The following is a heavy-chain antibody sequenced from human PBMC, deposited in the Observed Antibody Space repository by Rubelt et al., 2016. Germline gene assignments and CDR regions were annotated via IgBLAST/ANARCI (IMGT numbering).Heavy chain of an antibody. CDR3: ARHTRDGNNLSWLDT. D-gene: IGHD5-24*01. Sequence: ETLSLTCTVSGGSISSYYWSWIRQPPGKGLEWIGYIYYSGSTNYNPSLKSRVSISVDTSKNQFSLKLSSVTAADTAMYYCARHTRDGNNLSWLDTWGQGTLVTGSS. CDR2: IYYSGST. CDR1: GGSISSYY. V-gene: IGHV4-59*08. J-gene: IGHJ5*02.